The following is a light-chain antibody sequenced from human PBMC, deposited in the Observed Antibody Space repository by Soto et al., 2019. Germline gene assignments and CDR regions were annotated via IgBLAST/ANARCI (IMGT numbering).Light chain of an antibody. V-gene: IGKV1-5*03. CDR3: QRYDSFRT. CDR1: ASISSW. Sequence: DIQMTQSPSTLSASVGDRVTITCRASASISSWLAWYQQQPGKAPKLLIYKSSILENGVPSRFSGSASGTEFTLTISSLQPDDFATYYCQRYDSFRTFGQGTKVDIK. J-gene: IGKJ1*01. CDR2: KSS.